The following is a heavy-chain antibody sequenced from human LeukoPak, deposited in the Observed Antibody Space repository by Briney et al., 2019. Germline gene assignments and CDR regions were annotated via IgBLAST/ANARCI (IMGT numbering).Heavy chain of an antibody. CDR2: IIPIFGTA. CDR3: ARGPNYYGSGNYMDV. V-gene: IGHV1-69*05. J-gene: IGHJ6*03. CDR1: GGTFSSYA. Sequence: SVKVSCKASGGTFSSYAISWVRQAPGQGLEWMGGIIPIFGTANYAQKFQGRVTITRDTSASTAYMELSSLRSEDMAVYYCARGPNYYGSGNYMDVWGKGTTVTVSS. D-gene: IGHD3-10*01.